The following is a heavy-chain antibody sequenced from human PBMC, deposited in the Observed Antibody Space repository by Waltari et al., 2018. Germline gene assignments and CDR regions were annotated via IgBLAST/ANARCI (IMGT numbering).Heavy chain of an antibody. V-gene: IGHV4-34*01. CDR1: GGSFSGYY. CDR2: INHSGST. D-gene: IGHD3-10*01. Sequence: QVQLQQWGAGLLKPSETLSLTCAVYGGSFSGYYWSWIRQPPGKGLEWIGEINHSGSTTYNPSLKSRVTISVDTSKNQFSLKLSSVTAADTAVYYCARRKTRRTMVRGALDYWGQGTLVTVSS. J-gene: IGHJ4*02. CDR3: ARRKTRRTMVRGALDY.